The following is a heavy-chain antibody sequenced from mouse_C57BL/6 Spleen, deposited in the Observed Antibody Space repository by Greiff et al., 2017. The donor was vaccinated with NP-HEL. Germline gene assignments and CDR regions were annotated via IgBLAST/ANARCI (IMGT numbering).Heavy chain of an antibody. Sequence: EVQLQQSGTVLARPGASVKMSCKTSGYTFTSYWMHWVKQRPGQGLEWIGAIYPGNSDTSYNQKFKGKAKLTAVTSASNAYMELSSLTNEDSAVYYCTRVYYSNYDWFAYWGQGTLVTVSA. CDR1: GYTFTSYW. J-gene: IGHJ3*01. CDR2: IYPGNSDT. V-gene: IGHV1-5*01. CDR3: TRVYYSNYDWFAY. D-gene: IGHD2-5*01.